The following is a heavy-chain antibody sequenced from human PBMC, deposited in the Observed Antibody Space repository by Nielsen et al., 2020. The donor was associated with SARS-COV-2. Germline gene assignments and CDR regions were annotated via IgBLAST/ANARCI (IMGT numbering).Heavy chain of an antibody. D-gene: IGHD3-16*01. CDR2: IIPAFDTV. J-gene: IGHJ4*02. CDR1: GTTFTRSA. Sequence: SVKVSRKATGTTFTRSAISWVRQAPGQGLEWMGGIIPAFDTVNYAQKFQGRVSITADESTTTAYMELSSLSSEDTAVYYCARDPGDGGYFDYWGQGTLVTVSS. V-gene: IGHV1-69*13. CDR3: ARDPGDGGYFDY.